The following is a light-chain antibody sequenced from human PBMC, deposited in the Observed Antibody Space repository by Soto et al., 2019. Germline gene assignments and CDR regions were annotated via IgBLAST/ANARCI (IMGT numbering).Light chain of an antibody. CDR3: QQYYRPWT. CDR2: WAS. Sequence: DIVMTQSPDSLAVSLGERATINCKSSQSVLYSSNNKNYLAWYQQKPGQPPKLLIYWASTRESGVPDRFSGRGAGTDCTLTSSGLQAEDVAVYYCQQYYRPWTFGQGTKVEIK. CDR1: QSVLYSSNNKNY. V-gene: IGKV4-1*01. J-gene: IGKJ1*01.